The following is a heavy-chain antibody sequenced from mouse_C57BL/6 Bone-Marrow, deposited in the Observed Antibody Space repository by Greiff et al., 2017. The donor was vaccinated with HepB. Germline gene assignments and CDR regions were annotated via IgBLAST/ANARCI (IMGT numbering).Heavy chain of an antibody. CDR2: INPSNGGT. V-gene: IGHV1-53*01. D-gene: IGHD1-1*01. Sequence: VQLQQPGTELVKPGASVKLSCKASGYTFTSYWMHWVKQRPGQGLEWIGNINPSNGGTNYNEKFKSKATLTVDKSSSTAYMQLSSLTSEDSAVYYCARWGITTVVAPYYYAMDYWGQGTSVTVSS. J-gene: IGHJ4*01. CDR1: GYTFTSYW. CDR3: ARWGITTVVAPYYYAMDY.